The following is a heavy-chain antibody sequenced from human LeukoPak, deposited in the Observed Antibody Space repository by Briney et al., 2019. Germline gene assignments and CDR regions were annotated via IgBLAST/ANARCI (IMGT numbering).Heavy chain of an antibody. J-gene: IGHJ3*02. CDR1: GGSISSYY. CDR2: IYYSGST. D-gene: IGHD1-14*01. Sequence: KPSETLSLTCTVSGGSISSYYWSWIRQPPGKGLEWIGYIYYSGSTNYNPSLKSRVTISVDTSKNQFSLKLSSVTAADTAVYYCSRRLIDAFDIWGQGTMVTVSS. CDR3: SRRLIDAFDI. V-gene: IGHV4-59*08.